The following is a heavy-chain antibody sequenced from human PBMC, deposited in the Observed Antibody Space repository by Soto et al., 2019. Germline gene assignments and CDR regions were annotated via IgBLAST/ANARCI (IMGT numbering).Heavy chain of an antibody. CDR2: INDSGST. V-gene: IGHV4-34*01. J-gene: IGHJ4*02. D-gene: IGHD3-16*01. CDR3: QGGDF. Sequence: PSETLTLTCTVSGGSFRGYVWSWIRQSPDKGLEWIGEINDSGSTYYNPSFKSRLTISVDTSKSQISLTSTSVTHADTVVYFCQGGDFWGQGTRVTVSS. CDR1: GGSFRGYV.